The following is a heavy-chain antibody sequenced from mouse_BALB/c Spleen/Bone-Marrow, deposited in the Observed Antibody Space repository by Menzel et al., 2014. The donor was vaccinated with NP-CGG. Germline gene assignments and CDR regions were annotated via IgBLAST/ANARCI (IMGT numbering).Heavy chain of an antibody. D-gene: IGHD1-1*01. Sequence: QVQLQQSGAELVRPGSSVKISCKASGYVFSTYWMNWVKQRPGQGLEWIGQIYPGDGDTNYNGKFKGTATLTADKSSSTAYMQLSSLTSEDSAVYFCARSGYGSSYDYWGQGTTLTVSP. V-gene: IGHV1-80*01. J-gene: IGHJ2*01. CDR3: ARSGYGSSYDY. CDR2: IYPGDGDT. CDR1: GYVFSTYW.